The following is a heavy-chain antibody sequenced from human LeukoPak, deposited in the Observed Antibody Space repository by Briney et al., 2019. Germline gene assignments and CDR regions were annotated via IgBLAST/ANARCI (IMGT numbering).Heavy chain of an antibody. J-gene: IGHJ4*02. V-gene: IGHV3-20*04. Sequence: GGSLRLSCAASGFTFDDYGMTWVRQVAGKGLEWVSGINWNAGSTGYADSVKGRFTISRDNARNSLFLQMNSLRDDDTAVYYCARGTGTGWRFDFWGQGTLVTVSS. CDR2: INWNAGST. CDR1: GFTFDDYG. D-gene: IGHD3/OR15-3a*01. CDR3: ARGTGTGWRFDF.